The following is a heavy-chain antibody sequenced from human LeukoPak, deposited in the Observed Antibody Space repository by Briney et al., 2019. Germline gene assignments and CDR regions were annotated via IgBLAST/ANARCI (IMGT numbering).Heavy chain of an antibody. V-gene: IGHV3-23*01. D-gene: IGHD6-13*01. J-gene: IGHJ6*02. CDR2: ISGSGGST. Sequence: PGGSLRLSCAASGFTFSSYAMSWVRQAPGKGLEWVPAISGSGGSTYYADSVKGRFTISRDNSKNTLYLQMNSLRAEDTAVYYCAKVAAAGSSLPYYYGMDVWGQGTTVTVSS. CDR1: GFTFSSYA. CDR3: AKVAAAGSSLPYYYGMDV.